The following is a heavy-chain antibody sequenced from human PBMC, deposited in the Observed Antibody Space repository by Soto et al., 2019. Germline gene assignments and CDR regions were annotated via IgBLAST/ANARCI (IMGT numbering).Heavy chain of an antibody. Sequence: PGGSLRLSCAASGFTFSSYGMHWVRQAPGKGLEWVAVISYDGSNKYYADSVKGRFTISRDNSKNTLYLQMNSLRAEDTAVYYCAKDLGYEYYYYYGMDVWGQGTTVTVSS. J-gene: IGHJ6*02. V-gene: IGHV3-30*18. CDR2: ISYDGSNK. CDR3: AKDLGYEYYYYYGMDV. D-gene: IGHD5-12*01. CDR1: GFTFSSYG.